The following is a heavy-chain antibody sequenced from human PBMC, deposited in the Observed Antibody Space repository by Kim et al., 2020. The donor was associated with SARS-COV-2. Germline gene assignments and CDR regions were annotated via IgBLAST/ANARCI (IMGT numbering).Heavy chain of an antibody. CDR1: GGSFSGYY. Sequence: SETLSLTCAVYGGSFSGYYWSWIRQPPGKGLEWIGEINHSGSTNYNPSLKSRVTISVDTSKNQFSLKLSSVTAADTAVYYCARVSGRYGLTYSSSPQVGLDPWGQGTLVTVSS. D-gene: IGHD6-13*01. CDR3: ARVSGRYGLTYSSSPQVGLDP. V-gene: IGHV4-34*01. J-gene: IGHJ5*02. CDR2: INHSGST.